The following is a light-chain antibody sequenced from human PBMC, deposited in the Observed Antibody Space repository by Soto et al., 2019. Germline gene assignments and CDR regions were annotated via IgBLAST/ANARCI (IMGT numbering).Light chain of an antibody. CDR2: TAS. Sequence: DVQMTQSPSCCTASVVDIVSITGRASQDIITWLAWYQQKPGKAPNLLIYTASNLQSGVPSRFSGSGSGTHFTLTISSLQPEDFATYYCQHYNSYSEAFGQGTKVDI. J-gene: IGKJ1*01. CDR3: QHYNSYSEA. CDR1: QDIITW. V-gene: IGKV1D-16*01.